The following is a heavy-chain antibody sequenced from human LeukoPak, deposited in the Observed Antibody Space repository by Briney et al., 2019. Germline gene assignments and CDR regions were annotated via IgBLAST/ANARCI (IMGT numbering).Heavy chain of an antibody. CDR2: ISSSGSTK. D-gene: IGHD4-17*01. J-gene: IGHJ4*02. Sequence: GGSLRLSCAASGFTLSSYEMNWVRQAPGKGLEWVSYISSSGSTKYYADSVKRRLTISRDNATNSLYLQMNSMRAAATAVYYCARALRHDYALDCWGQGTLVTVSS. V-gene: IGHV3-48*03. CDR1: GFTLSSYE. CDR3: ARALRHDYALDC.